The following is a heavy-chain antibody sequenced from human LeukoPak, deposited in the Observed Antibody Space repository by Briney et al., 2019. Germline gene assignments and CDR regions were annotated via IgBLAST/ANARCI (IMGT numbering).Heavy chain of an antibody. CDR2: MSFDGSHT. Sequence: PGGSLRLSCAASGFTLSSYGMHWVRQAPGKGLEWVAVMSFDGSHTYYADSVKGRFTISRDNSKNTLYLQMNSLRAEDTAVYYCAKERVDLRYFDYWGQGTLVTVSS. J-gene: IGHJ4*02. CDR3: AKERVDLRYFDY. CDR1: GFTLSSYG. V-gene: IGHV3-30*18.